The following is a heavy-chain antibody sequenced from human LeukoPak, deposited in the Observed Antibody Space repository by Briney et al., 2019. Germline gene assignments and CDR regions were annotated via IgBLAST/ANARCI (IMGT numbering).Heavy chain of an antibody. CDR3: ARGNCIFWSGYTFDY. J-gene: IGHJ4*02. CDR1: GFTFSSYA. Sequence: PGGSLRLSCAASGFTFSSYAMSWVRQAPGMGLEWVSAISGSGGSTYYADSVKGRFTISRDNSKNTLYLQMNSLRAEDTAVYYCARGNCIFWSGYTFDYWGQGTLVTVSS. V-gene: IGHV3-23*01. D-gene: IGHD3-3*01. CDR2: ISGSGGST.